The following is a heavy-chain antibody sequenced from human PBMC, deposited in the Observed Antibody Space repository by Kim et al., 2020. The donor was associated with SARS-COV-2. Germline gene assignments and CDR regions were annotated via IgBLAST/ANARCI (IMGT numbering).Heavy chain of an antibody. Sequence: ASVKVSCKASGYTFTSYAMHWVRQAPGQRLEWMGWINAGNGNTKYSQKFQGRVTITRETSASTAYMELSSLRSEDTAVYYCARRSLYYATGYYYYYGMDVWGQGTTVTVSS. CDR2: INAGNGNT. CDR1: GYTFTSYA. V-gene: IGHV1-3*01. J-gene: IGHJ6*02. D-gene: IGHD2-8*01. CDR3: ARRSLYYATGYYYYYGMDV.